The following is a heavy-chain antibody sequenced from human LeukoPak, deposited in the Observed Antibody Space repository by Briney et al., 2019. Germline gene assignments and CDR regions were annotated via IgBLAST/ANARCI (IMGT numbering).Heavy chain of an antibody. CDR2: ISWNSGSI. CDR1: GFTFDDYA. V-gene: IGHV3-9*01. J-gene: IGHJ6*02. D-gene: IGHD2-2*01. Sequence: GGSLRLSCAASGFTFDDYAMHWVRQAPGKGLEWVSGISWNSGSIGYADSEKGRFTVSRDNAKRSLYLQIESLRDDDTAVYHCALSSIHKDYYFGMDVWGQGTTVTVSS. CDR3: ALSSIHKDYYFGMDV.